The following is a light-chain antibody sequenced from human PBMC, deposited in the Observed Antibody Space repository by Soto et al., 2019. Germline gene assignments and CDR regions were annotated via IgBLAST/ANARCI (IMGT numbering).Light chain of an antibody. CDR1: SSDIGGYKY. CDR2: EVS. Sequence: QSVLTQPASVSGSLGQSITISCTGTSSDIGGYKYVSWYQQHPGKAPKLIIFEVSNRPSGVSDRFSGSNSGNTASLTISGLQAEDEADYYCTSYSTTSTHVFGTGTRSPS. J-gene: IGLJ1*01. V-gene: IGLV2-14*01. CDR3: TSYSTTSTHV.